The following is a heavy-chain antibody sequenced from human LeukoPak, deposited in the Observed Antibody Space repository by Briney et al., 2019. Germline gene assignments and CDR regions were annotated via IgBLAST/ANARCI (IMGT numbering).Heavy chain of an antibody. CDR3: ARDRVYCSGGSCSSLNDYYYGMDV. CDR2: ISYSGST. Sequence: SSETLSLTCTVSGGSISRDYWSWIRQPPGKGLEWIGFISYSGSTNYNPSLKSRVTISIDTSKNQFSLKLSSVTAADTAVYYCARDRVYCSGGSCSSLNDYYYGMDVWGQGTTVTVSS. J-gene: IGHJ6*02. CDR1: GGSISRDY. D-gene: IGHD2-15*01. V-gene: IGHV4-59*12.